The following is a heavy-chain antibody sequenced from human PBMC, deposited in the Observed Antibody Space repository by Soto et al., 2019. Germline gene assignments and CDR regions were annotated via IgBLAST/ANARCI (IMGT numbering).Heavy chain of an antibody. Sequence: ASVKVSCKASGYTFTRYTMNWVLQAPGQRLEWMGWINPDNGNTKSSQKFQDRVIITRDTSASTAYMDLSSLRSEDTAVYYCARGIATGQLDPWGQGTLVTVSS. CDR3: ARGIATGQLDP. CDR2: INPDNGNT. D-gene: IGHD2-15*01. V-gene: IGHV1-3*01. CDR1: GYTFTRYT. J-gene: IGHJ5*02.